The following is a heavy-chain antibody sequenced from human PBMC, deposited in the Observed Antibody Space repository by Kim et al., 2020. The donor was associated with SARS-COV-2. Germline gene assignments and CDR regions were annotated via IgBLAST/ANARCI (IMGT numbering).Heavy chain of an antibody. D-gene: IGHD3-3*01. CDR2: IYYSGST. Sequence: SETLSLTCTVSGGSISSYYWSWIRQPPGKGLEWIGYIYYSGSTNYNPSLKSRVTISVDTSKNQFSLKLSSVTAADTAVYYCASSHDFLNDYYYYGMDVWGQGTTVTVSS. J-gene: IGHJ6*02. CDR1: GGSISSYY. V-gene: IGHV4-59*01. CDR3: ASSHDFLNDYYYYGMDV.